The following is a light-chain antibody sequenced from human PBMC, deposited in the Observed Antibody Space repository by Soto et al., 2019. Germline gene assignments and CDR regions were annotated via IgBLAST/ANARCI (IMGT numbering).Light chain of an antibody. CDR2: DAS. V-gene: IGKV3-20*01. CDR3: QQYGSSPKT. Sequence: EIGLTHSPGTLSLSQWEIATLSCRASQSVSSSYLAWYQQKPGQAPRLLFYDASSRATGIPDRFRGSGSGTDFTLTISRLEPEDFAVYYCQQYGSSPKTIGQGTKVDNK. CDR1: QSVSSSY. J-gene: IGKJ1*01.